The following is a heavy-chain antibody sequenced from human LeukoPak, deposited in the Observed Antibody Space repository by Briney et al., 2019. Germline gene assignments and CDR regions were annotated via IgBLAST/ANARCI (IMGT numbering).Heavy chain of an antibody. D-gene: IGHD1-26*01. V-gene: IGHV3-21*01. J-gene: IGHJ4*02. CDR2: ISGSSIYI. CDR1: GLTFSRYS. Sequence: SGGSLRLSCAASGLTFSRYSMNWVRQAPGKGLEWVSSISGSSIYIHYADSLRGRFIISRDNARKSLYLQMNSLRAEDTAVYYCARATSNIVGATGVGFDYWGQGTLVTVAS. CDR3: ARATSNIVGATGVGFDY.